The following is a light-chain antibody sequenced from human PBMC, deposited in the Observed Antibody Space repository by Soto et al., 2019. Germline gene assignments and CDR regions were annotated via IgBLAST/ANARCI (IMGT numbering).Light chain of an antibody. CDR2: GAS. CDR1: QSVSSSY. CDR3: QQYGSSPQT. J-gene: IGKJ1*01. V-gene: IGKV3-20*01. Sequence: EIVLTQSPGTLSLSPGERATLSCRASQSVSSSYLAWYQQKPGQAPRLLIYGASSRATGIPDRFSVTGSGTDFTLTSSRLEPEDFAVYYCQQYGSSPQTFGQGTQVEIK.